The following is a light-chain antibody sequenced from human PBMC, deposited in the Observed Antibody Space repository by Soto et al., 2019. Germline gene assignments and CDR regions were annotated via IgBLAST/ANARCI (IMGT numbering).Light chain of an antibody. CDR2: SAS. CDR3: QKYNTVPAT. V-gene: IGKV1-27*01. Sequence: DIQMTQSPPSLSASVGDRVTITCRASQGIGNSLAWYQQKPGTVPKLLLYSASTLQSGVPSRCSGSGSGTDFTLTISSLQPEDVAAYYCQKYNTVPATFGQGTRLEIK. J-gene: IGKJ5*01. CDR1: QGIGNS.